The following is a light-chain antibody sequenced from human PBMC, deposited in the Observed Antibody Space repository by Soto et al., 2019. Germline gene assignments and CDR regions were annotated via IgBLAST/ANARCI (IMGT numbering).Light chain of an antibody. V-gene: IGKV1-39*01. CDR1: QNIINC. J-gene: IGKJ4*01. CDR2: AAS. CDR3: QHSYSTPPT. Sequence: DIQMTQSPSSLSASVGDRVTITCRASQNIINCLNWYQQRPGKAPKLLIYAASSLPSGVPSRFSGSGSVTDFTLTISSLQPEDFATYYCQHSYSTPPTFGGGTKVEIK.